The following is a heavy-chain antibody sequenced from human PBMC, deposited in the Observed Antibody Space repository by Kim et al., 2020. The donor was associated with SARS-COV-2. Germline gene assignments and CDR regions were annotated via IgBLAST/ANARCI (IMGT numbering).Heavy chain of an antibody. Sequence: SETLSLTCTVSGASISSGGFYWNWIRQHPGKGLQWIGYIYYTGTTYYNPSLKSRLTISVDTSKNQFSLKLSSVTAADTAVYYCARGRWDYEKDFDYWGQGTLVTVSS. D-gene: IGHD4-17*01. V-gene: IGHV4-31*03. CDR1: GASISSGGFY. J-gene: IGHJ4*02. CDR3: ARGRWDYEKDFDY. CDR2: IYYTGTT.